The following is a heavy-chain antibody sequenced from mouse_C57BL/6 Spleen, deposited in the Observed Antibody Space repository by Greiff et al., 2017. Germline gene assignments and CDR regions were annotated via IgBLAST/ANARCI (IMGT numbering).Heavy chain of an antibody. D-gene: IGHD2-5*01. V-gene: IGHV1-69*01. CDR3: ARDYNSNYRFDV. J-gene: IGHJ1*03. CDR1: GYTFTSYW. Sequence: VQLQQPGAELVMPGASVKLSCKASGYTFTSYWMHWVKQRPGQGLEWIGEIDPSDSYTNYNQKFKGKSTLTVDKSSSTAYMQLSSLTSEDSAVYYCARDYNSNYRFDVWGTGTTVTVSS. CDR2: IDPSDSYT.